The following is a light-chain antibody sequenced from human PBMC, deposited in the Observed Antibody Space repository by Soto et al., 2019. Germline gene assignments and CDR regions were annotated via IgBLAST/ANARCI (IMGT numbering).Light chain of an antibody. J-gene: IGKJ1*01. CDR2: AAS. CDR1: QGISSY. V-gene: IGKV1-8*01. Sequence: AIRMTQSPSSLSASTGDRVTITCRASQGISSYLAWYQQKPGKAPKILIYAASTLQSGVPSRFSGSGSGTNFTLTISFLQSEDFATYYCQQYYSYPRTFGQGTKVEIK. CDR3: QQYYSYPRT.